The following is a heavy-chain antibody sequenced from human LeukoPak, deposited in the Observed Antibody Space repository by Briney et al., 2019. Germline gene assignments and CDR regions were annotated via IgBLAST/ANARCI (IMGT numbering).Heavy chain of an antibody. CDR3: ARDRIAARPVDY. V-gene: IGHV3-21*01. J-gene: IGHJ4*02. CDR2: ISSSSSYI. D-gene: IGHD6-6*01. CDR1: GFTFSSYS. Sequence: GGSLRLSCAASGFTFSSYSMNWVRQAPGKGLEWVSSISSSSSYIYYADSVKGRFTISRDNAKNSLYLQMNSLRAEDTAVYYCARDRIAARPVDYWDQGTLVTISS.